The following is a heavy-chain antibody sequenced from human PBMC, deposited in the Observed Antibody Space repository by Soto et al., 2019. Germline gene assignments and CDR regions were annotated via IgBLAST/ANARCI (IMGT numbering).Heavy chain of an antibody. CDR1: GFTFSSYA. Sequence: EVQLLESGGGLVQPGGSLRLSCAASGFTFSSYAMSWVRQAPGKGLEWVSAISGSGGSTYYADSVKGRFTISRDNPKNTLNLQMNRQRAEDTAVYYCAKEAWCYYGSGSYYRDAFDIWGQGTMVTVSS. D-gene: IGHD3-10*01. CDR2: ISGSGGST. J-gene: IGHJ3*02. CDR3: AKEAWCYYGSGSYYRDAFDI. V-gene: IGHV3-23*01.